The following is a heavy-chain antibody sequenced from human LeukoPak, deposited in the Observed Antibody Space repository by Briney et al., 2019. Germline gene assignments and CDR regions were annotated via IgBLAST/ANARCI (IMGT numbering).Heavy chain of an antibody. V-gene: IGHV4-4*07. CDR3: ARGRWNTGMVSPYYFDH. Sequence: SETLSLTCTVSGGSISNYYWSWIRQPAGKGLEWIGRTHTSGSTNYNPSLKSRLTMSVDTSKNQFSLKLSSVTAADTAVYYCARGRWNTGMVSPYYFDHWGQGTLVTVSS. CDR1: GGSISNYY. CDR2: THTSGST. J-gene: IGHJ4*02. D-gene: IGHD5-18*01.